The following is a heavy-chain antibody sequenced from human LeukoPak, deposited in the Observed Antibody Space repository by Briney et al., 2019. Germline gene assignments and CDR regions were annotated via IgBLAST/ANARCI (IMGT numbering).Heavy chain of an antibody. CDR3: ARGPGSSGGAYVGDY. Sequence: GGSLRLSCAASGFTFSSYTMNWVRQAPGKGLEWLSYISSSGSTIYYADSVKGRFTISRDNAKNSLYLQMNSLRAEDTAVYYCARGPGSSGGAYVGDYWGHGTLVTVSS. J-gene: IGHJ4*01. D-gene: IGHD3-22*01. CDR2: ISSSGSTI. V-gene: IGHV3-48*01. CDR1: GFTFSSYT.